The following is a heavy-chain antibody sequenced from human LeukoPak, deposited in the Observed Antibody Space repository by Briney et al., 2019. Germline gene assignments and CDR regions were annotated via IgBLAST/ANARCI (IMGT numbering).Heavy chain of an antibody. J-gene: IGHJ3*02. Sequence: GGSLRLSCAASGFTFSSYSMNWVRQAPGKGLEWVSYISSSSSTIYYADSVKGRFTISRDNAKNSLYLQMNSLGAEDTAVYYCARVGGVRYCSGGSCNGPDDAFDIWGQGTMVTVSS. D-gene: IGHD2-15*01. CDR1: GFTFSSYS. CDR3: ARVGGVRYCSGGSCNGPDDAFDI. V-gene: IGHV3-48*04. CDR2: ISSSSSTI.